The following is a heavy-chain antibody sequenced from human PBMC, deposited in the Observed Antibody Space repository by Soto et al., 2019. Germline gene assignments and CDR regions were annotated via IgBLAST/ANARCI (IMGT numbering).Heavy chain of an antibody. Sequence: NPSETLSLTCTVSGGSVKSPSHYWSWIRQPPGKGLEWIGNIYYIGTTDYNPSLENRVTIVVDTTENHFSLKLSSVTVADTAVYYCARHASGRGWLDSCGQGPLVTVYS. V-gene: IGHV4-61*03. CDR1: GGSVKSPSHY. CDR3: ARHASGRGWLDS. CDR2: IYYIGTT. D-gene: IGHD3-10*01. J-gene: IGHJ5*01.